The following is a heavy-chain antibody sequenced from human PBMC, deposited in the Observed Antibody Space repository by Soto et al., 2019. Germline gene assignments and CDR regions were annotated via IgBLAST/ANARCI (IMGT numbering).Heavy chain of an antibody. CDR2: INTGNGHT. CDR3: ARGRSSGWPRPFYGMDV. D-gene: IGHD6-19*01. V-gene: IGHV1-3*04. CDR1: GYTFTTYA. J-gene: IGHJ6*02. Sequence: ASVKVSCKTSGYTFTTYAVHWVRQAPGQSLEWMGWINTGNGHTKYSQNFQGRVTITRDTSATTAYMELSSLRSEDTAVYYCARGRSSGWPRPFYGMDVWGQGTTVTVYS.